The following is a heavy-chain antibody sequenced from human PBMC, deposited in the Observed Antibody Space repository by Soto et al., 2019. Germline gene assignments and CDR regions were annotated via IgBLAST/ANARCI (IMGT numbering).Heavy chain of an antibody. CDR3: ARWSIVGATTLGMDV. Sequence: ASVKVSCKASGYTFTSYAMHWVRQAPGQRLEWMGWINAGNGNTKYSQKFQGRVTITRDTSASTAYMELSSLRSEDTAVYYCARWSIVGATTLGMDVWGQGTTVTVSS. V-gene: IGHV1-3*01. CDR1: GYTFTSYA. D-gene: IGHD1-26*01. J-gene: IGHJ6*02. CDR2: INAGNGNT.